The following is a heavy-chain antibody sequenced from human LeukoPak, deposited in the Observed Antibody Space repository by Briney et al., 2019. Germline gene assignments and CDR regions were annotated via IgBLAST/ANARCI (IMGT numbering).Heavy chain of an antibody. J-gene: IGHJ4*02. V-gene: IGHV4-34*01. CDR2: INHSGST. CDR3: ARTYYDSRGYDGREYYFDY. D-gene: IGHD3-22*01. CDR1: GGSFSGYY. Sequence: SETLSLTCAVYGGSFSGYYWSWIRQPPGKGLEWIGEINHSGSTNYNPSLKSRVTISVDTSKNQFSLKLSSLTAADTAVYYCARTYYDSRGYDGREYYFDYWGQGTLVTVSS.